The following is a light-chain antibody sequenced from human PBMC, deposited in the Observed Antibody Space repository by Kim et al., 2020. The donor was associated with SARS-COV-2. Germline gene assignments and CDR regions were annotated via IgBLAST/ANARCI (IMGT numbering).Light chain of an antibody. J-gene: IGLJ2*01. CDR1: SSDIGSYDV. CDR2: QVT. Sequence: QSALTQPASLSVSPGQSITISCSGTSSDIGSYDVVSWYQQHPGKAPKLVIYQVTKRASGVSNRFSGSKSGNTASLTISGLQAEDEADYYCCSYASGNPVIFGGGTQLTVL. CDR3: CSYASGNPVI. V-gene: IGLV2-23*02.